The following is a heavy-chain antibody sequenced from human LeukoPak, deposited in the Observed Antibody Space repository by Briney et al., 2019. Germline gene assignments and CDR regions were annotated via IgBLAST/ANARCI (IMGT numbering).Heavy chain of an antibody. CDR1: GHSISSDSSL. J-gene: IGHJ4*02. Sequence: VSLICVLCGHSISSDSSLWRWLPQPPGKGLEWIEYIYHCGSPYSNPPLKSRLTISIDRSKNLFSLNLGSVPPADAAVYFCVRLTALVRGVITHLVFDYWGQGTLVTVSS. V-gene: IGHV4-30-2*01. D-gene: IGHD3-10*01. CDR2: IYHCGSP. CDR3: VRLTALVRGVITHLVFDY.